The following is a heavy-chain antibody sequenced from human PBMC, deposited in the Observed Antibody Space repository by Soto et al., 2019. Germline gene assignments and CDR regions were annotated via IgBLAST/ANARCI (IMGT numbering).Heavy chain of an antibody. CDR3: ARGGIVLMVYARVGNAFVI. Sequence: GGSLRLSCAASGVTFSSYAMHWVRQAPGKGLEWVAVISYDGSNKYYADSVKGRFTISRDNSKNPLYLQMNSLRAEDTAVYYCARGGIVLMVYARVGNAFVIWGQGTMVTV. J-gene: IGHJ3*02. V-gene: IGHV3-30-3*01. CDR2: ISYDGSNK. D-gene: IGHD2-8*01. CDR1: GVTFSSYA.